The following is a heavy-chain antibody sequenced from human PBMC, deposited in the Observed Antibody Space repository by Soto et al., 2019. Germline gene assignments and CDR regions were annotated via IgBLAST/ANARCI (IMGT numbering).Heavy chain of an antibody. J-gene: IGHJ4*02. CDR2: IWNDGSNT. CDR1: GFTFSRHG. Sequence: PGGSLRLSCVGSGFTFSRHGMHWVRQAPGKGLEWLGFIWNDGSNTYHVDSVRGRFSISRDNAKNTLSLQMNSLRAEDTAVYYCARVSDDDFWSGYYQPHYWGQGTLVTVSS. CDR3: ARVSDDDFWSGYYQPHY. V-gene: IGHV3-33*01. D-gene: IGHD3-3*01.